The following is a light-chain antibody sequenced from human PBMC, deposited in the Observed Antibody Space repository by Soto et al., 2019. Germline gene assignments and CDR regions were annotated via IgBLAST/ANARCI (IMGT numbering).Light chain of an antibody. J-gene: IGKJ4*01. CDR1: QGISTF. V-gene: IGKV1-9*01. CDR3: QQVNNYPLT. Sequence: DIQLTQSPSLLSASVGDRVTITCRASQGISTFLAWYQQHPGTAPKRLIYDASNLQSGVPSRFSGSGSGTEFTLTISSPQPEDFATYYCQQVNNYPLTFGGGTKVAIK. CDR2: DAS.